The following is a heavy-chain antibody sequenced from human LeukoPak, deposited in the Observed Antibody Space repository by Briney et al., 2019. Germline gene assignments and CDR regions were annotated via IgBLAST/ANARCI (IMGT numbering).Heavy chain of an antibody. D-gene: IGHD5-24*01. V-gene: IGHV3-53*01. CDR2: IYGGGNI. J-gene: IGHJ4*02. CDR3: ARGAGYNYPYYFDY. CDR1: EFTVSSNF. Sequence: GGSLRLSCAASEFTVSSNFISWIRQAPGKGLEWVSVIYGGGNIYYADSVKGRFTISRDNSKNTLYLQMNSLRAEDTAVYYCARGAGYNYPYYFDYWGQGTLVTVSS.